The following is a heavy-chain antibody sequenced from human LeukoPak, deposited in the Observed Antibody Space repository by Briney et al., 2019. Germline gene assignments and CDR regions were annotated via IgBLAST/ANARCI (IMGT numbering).Heavy chain of an antibody. V-gene: IGHV1-69*01. J-gene: IGHJ6*03. D-gene: IGHD3-10*01. CDR3: ARDNYGSGSYPGYMDV. CDR1: GGTFSNYA. CDR2: IIPLFGSA. Sequence: SVKVSCKASGGTFSNYAISWVRQAPGQGLEWMGGIIPLFGSADYAQKFQGRVTFTADESTSTAYMELSSLRPEDTAVYYCARDNYGSGSYPGYMDVWGKGTTVTISS.